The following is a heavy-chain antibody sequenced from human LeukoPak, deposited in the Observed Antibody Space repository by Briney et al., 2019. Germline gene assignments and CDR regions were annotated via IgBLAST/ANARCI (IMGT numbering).Heavy chain of an antibody. D-gene: IGHD6-19*01. J-gene: IGHJ4*02. V-gene: IGHV3-21*01. CDR1: GFTFSNYG. Sequence: GGSLRLSCAASGFTFSNYGMNWVRQAPGKGLDWVSSISITSAYIYYADSVKGRFTISRDNAKNSLYLQMDSVRAEDTAVYYCAKSYSVTGTFPALDYWGQGTLVTVSS. CDR3: AKSYSVTGTFPALDY. CDR2: ISITSAYI.